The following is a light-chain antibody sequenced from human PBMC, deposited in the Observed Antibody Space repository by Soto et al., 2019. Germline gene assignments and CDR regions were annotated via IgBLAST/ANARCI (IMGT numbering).Light chain of an antibody. CDR1: SSNIGKNY. Sequence: QSVLTQPPSVSAAPGQKVTISCSGSSSNIGKNYVSWYQQVPGTAPKLLIYDNIKRPSGIPDRFSGSKSGTSATLGITGLQTGDEADYYCGTWDSSLSAGVFGGGTKVTVL. CDR3: GTWDSSLSAGV. CDR2: DNI. V-gene: IGLV1-51*01. J-gene: IGLJ2*01.